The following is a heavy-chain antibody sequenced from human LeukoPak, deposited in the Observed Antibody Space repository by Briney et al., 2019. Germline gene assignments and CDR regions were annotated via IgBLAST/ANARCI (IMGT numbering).Heavy chain of an antibody. CDR3: ARQDGRMIRGVIVGWFDP. CDR1: GYGFTTYW. Sequence: GESLKISCQGSGYGFTTYWIAWVRQMPGKGLEWMGSIDPSDSYTKYRPSFQGHVTISADKSTSTAYLQWSSLKASDTAIYYCARQDGRMIRGVIVGWFDPWGQGTLVTVSS. V-gene: IGHV5-10-1*01. D-gene: IGHD3-10*01. J-gene: IGHJ5*02. CDR2: IDPSDSYT.